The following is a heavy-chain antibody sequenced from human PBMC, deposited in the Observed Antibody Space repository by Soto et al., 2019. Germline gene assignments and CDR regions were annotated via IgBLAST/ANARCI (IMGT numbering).Heavy chain of an antibody. CDR2: ISAYNGNT. CDR3: ARTPLYDSSGFLNFAY. D-gene: IGHD3-22*01. V-gene: IGHV1-18*01. J-gene: IGHJ4*02. Sequence: ASVKVSCKASGYTFTSYGISWVRQAPGQGLEWMGWISAYNGNTNYAQKLQGRVTMTTDTSTSTAYMELRSLRSDDTATYYCARTPLYDSSGFLNFAYWGQGTLVTVSS. CDR1: GYTFTSYG.